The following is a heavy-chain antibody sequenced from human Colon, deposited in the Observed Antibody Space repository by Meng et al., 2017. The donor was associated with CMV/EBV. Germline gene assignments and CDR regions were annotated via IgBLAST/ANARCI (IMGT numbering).Heavy chain of an antibody. CDR1: GFTFRNYE. CDR2: IDSGTTK. J-gene: IGHJ4*02. V-gene: IGHV3-69-1*01. CDR3: ARVMSVFVTPVPLGSDY. D-gene: IGHD2/OR15-2a*01. Sequence: GESLKISCAASGFTFRNYEMNWVRQAPGKGLEWISYIDSGTTKYYADSVKGRFTISRDNAKNSLFLEMNTLRVEDTAVYYCARVMSVFVTPVPLGSDYWGQGTLVTVSS.